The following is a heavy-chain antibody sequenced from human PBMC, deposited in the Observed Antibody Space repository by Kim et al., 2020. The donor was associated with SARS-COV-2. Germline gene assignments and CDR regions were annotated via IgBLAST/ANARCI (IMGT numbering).Heavy chain of an antibody. CDR3: AKKAVRVSPGNYFDS. J-gene: IGHJ4*02. CDR2: IDGTAGGT. Sequence: GGSLRLSCAASGFTFSNYAMNWVRQAPGKGLEWVSAIDGTAGGTYYAESVKGRFTISRDNSRNTLFLQMNSLRAEDTAVYFCAKKAVRVSPGNYFDSWGQGILVTVSS. CDR1: GFTFSNYA. V-gene: IGHV3-23*01. D-gene: IGHD3-10*01.